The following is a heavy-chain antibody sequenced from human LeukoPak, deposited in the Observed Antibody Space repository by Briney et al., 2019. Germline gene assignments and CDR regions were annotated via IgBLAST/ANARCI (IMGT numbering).Heavy chain of an antibody. CDR2: IYYSGST. CDR1: GGSISSSSYY. D-gene: IGHD6-13*01. V-gene: IGHV4-39*07. CDR3: ASPLSGIKRGYSSSWRYAFDI. Sequence: SETLSLTCTVSGGSISSSSYYWGWIRQPPGKGLEWIGSIYYSGSTYYNPSLKSRVTISVDTSKNQFSLKLSSVTAADTAVYYCASPLSGIKRGYSSSWRYAFDIWGQGTMVTVSS. J-gene: IGHJ3*02.